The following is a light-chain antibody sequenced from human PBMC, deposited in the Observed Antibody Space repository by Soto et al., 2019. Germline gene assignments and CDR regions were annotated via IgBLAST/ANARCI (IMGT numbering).Light chain of an antibody. CDR2: DAS. CDR1: QSVSSY. CDR3: QQRSNWPPYT. J-gene: IGKJ2*01. Sequence: EIVLTQSPATLSLSPGERATLSCRASQSVSSYLAWYQQKPGQAPRLLIYDASNMSTGIPARFSGSGSGTDFSLIIISLEPEDFAVYYCQQRSNWPPYTFGQGTKLEIK. V-gene: IGKV3-11*01.